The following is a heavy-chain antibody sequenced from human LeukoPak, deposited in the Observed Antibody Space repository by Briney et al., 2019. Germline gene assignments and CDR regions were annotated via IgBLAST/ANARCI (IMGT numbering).Heavy chain of an antibody. CDR1: GFTFSSYA. Sequence: GGSLRLSCAASGFTFSSYAMSWVRQAPGKGLEWVSAISGSGGSTYYADSVKGRFTISRDNSKNTLYLQMNSLRAEDTAVYYCAKDPYYYYDSSGGYFDYWGQGTLVTVSS. CDR3: AKDPYYYYDSSGGYFDY. D-gene: IGHD3-22*01. CDR2: ISGSGGST. V-gene: IGHV3-23*01. J-gene: IGHJ4*02.